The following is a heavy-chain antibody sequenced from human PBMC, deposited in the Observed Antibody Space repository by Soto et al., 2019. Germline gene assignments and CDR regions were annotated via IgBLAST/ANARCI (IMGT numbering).Heavy chain of an antibody. CDR3: ARESEDLTSNFDY. J-gene: IGHJ4*02. CDR1: GFTFNRYS. V-gene: IGHV3-21*06. CDR2: ISSTTNYI. Sequence: LPCGASGFTFNRYSMNWVRHSPGKGLEWVSSISSTTNYIYYGDSMKGRFTISRDNAKNSLYLEMNSLRAEDTAVYYCARESEDLTSNFDYWGQGTLVTVSS.